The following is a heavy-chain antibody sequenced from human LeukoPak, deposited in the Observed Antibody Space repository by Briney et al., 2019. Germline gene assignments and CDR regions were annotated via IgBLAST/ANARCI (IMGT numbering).Heavy chain of an antibody. Sequence: GASVKVSCKASGYTFTSYAMHWVRQAPGQRLEWMGWINAGNGNTKYSQKFQGRVTITRDTSASTAYMELSSLRSEDTAVYYCARDSSGWSALYYYYGMDVWGQGTTVTVSS. CDR1: GYTFTSYA. D-gene: IGHD6-19*01. CDR3: ARDSSGWSALYYYYGMDV. CDR2: INAGNGNT. V-gene: IGHV1-3*01. J-gene: IGHJ6*02.